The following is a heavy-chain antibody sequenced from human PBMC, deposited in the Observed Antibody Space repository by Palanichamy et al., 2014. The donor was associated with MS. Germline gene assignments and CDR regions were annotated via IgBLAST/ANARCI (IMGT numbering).Heavy chain of an antibody. Sequence: QVRLQESGPGLVKPLETLSLACSVSGGSIDSYCWNWIRQSPGKGLEWIGCVFRSGNVKYNPSLRSRVTISIDTSANQFSLQVNSVTAADTAVYFCARDCYRDAAGLHNCVDPWGQGTLVVVSS. D-gene: IGHD6-13*01. J-gene: IGHJ5*02. CDR1: GGSIDSYC. CDR2: VFRSGNV. CDR3: ARDCYRDAAGLHNCVDP. V-gene: IGHV4-4*08.